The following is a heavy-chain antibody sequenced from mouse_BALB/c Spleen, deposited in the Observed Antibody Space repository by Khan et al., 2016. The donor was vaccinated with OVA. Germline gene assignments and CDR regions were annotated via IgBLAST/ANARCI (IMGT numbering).Heavy chain of an antibody. Sequence: EVGLVESGGDLVKPGGSLKLSCAASGFTFSSYSMSWVRQTPDKRLEWVATISSGGDYTYYPDSVKGRFTISRDNAKNTLYLQMSSLKSEDTAMCYCASHLTGSFAYWGQGTLVTVSA. CDR1: GFTFSSYS. CDR3: ASHLTGSFAY. J-gene: IGHJ3*01. D-gene: IGHD4-1*01. V-gene: IGHV5-6*01. CDR2: ISSGGDYT.